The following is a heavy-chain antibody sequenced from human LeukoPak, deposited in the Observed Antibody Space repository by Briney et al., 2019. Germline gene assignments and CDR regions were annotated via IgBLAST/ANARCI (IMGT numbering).Heavy chain of an antibody. D-gene: IGHD6-13*01. CDR2: INACNGNT. Sequence: ASVKVSCKASGYTFTSYGISWVRQAPGQGLEWMGWINACNGNTNYAQKLQGRVTMTTDTSTSTAYMELRSLRSDDTAVYYCARVSGAIAAAGSYYYYGMDVWGQGTTVTVSS. CDR3: ARVSGAIAAAGSYYYYGMDV. J-gene: IGHJ6*02. CDR1: GYTFTSYG. V-gene: IGHV1-18*01.